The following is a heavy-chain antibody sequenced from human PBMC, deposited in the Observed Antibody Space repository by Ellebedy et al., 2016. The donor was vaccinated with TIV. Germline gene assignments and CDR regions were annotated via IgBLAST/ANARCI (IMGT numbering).Heavy chain of an antibody. CDR3: ARDPYSGSYRYYYGMDV. CDR2: IIPIFGTA. Sequence: AASVKVSCKASGGTFSSYAISWVRQAPGQGLEWMGGIIPIFGTANYAQKFQGRVTITADESTSTAFMELSSLRSEDTAVYYCARDPYSGSYRYYYGMDVWGQGTTVTVSS. J-gene: IGHJ6*02. D-gene: IGHD1-26*01. V-gene: IGHV1-69*13. CDR1: GGTFSSYA.